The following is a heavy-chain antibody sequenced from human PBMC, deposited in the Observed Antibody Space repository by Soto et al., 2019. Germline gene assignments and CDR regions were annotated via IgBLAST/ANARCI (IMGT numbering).Heavy chain of an antibody. CDR2: IMPIFGTA. V-gene: IGHV1-69*01. CDR1: GGTFSTYA. Sequence: QVQLVQSGAEVKKPGSSVKVSCKASGGTFSTYAVNWVRQAPGQGLEWMGGIMPIFGTAKYAQKFQGRVTITADESTSTAYMEMSSPISEDTAVYYCERDREQLGVSVNYGLDVWGQGTTVTVSS. CDR3: ERDREQLGVSVNYGLDV. D-gene: IGHD6-6*01. J-gene: IGHJ6*02.